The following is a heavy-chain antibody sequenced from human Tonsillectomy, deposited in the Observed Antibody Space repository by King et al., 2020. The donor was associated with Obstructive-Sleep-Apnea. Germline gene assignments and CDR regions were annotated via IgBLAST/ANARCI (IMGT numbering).Heavy chain of an antibody. D-gene: IGHD3-22*01. CDR2: FKSKSDGGTI. V-gene: IGHV3-15*01. J-gene: IGHJ1*01. CDR3: TTPIPDVVMPEFFQR. Sequence: VQLVESGGGLVKPGGSLRLSCAASGFTFRDAWMNWVRQAPGRGLEWVGRFKSKSDGGTIDYAAPVKGRFTISRQDSKKMLYLQMNSLRTEDTAVYYSTTPIPDVVMPEFFQRWGLGTLVTVSS. CDR1: GFTFRDAW.